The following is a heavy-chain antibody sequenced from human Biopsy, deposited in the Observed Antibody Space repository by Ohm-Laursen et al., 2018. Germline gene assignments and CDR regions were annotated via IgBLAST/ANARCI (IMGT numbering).Heavy chain of an antibody. D-gene: IGHD3-22*01. V-gene: IGHV4-39*01. CDR3: ARDYDTSGYYYVS. CDR1: GGSTSNNNYY. CDR2: IFYRGST. Sequence: SQTLSLTCTVSGGSTSNNNYYWGWIRQPPGEGLEWIGSIFYRGSTHYKPSLKSRVNISVDTSKNQFSLKLNSVTAADTAVYYCARDYDTSGYYYVSWGQGTLVTVSS. J-gene: IGHJ5*02.